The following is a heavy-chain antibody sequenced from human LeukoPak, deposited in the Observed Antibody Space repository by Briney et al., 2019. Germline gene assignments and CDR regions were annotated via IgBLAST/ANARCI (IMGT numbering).Heavy chain of an antibody. Sequence: GGSLRLSCAASGFTFDDYGMSWVRQAPGKGLEWVSGINWNGGSTGYADSVKGRFTISRDNAKNSLYLQMNSLRAEDTALYYCARVGYCSSTSCYDDYYYGMDVWGQGTTVTVSS. CDR2: INWNGGST. V-gene: IGHV3-20*04. J-gene: IGHJ6*02. CDR1: GFTFDDYG. CDR3: ARVGYCSSTSCYDDYYYGMDV. D-gene: IGHD2-2*01.